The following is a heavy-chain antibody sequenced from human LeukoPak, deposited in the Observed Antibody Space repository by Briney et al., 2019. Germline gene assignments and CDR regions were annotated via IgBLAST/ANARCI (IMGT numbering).Heavy chain of an antibody. D-gene: IGHD4-11*01. Sequence: GGSLRLSCAASGFTFSSYSMNWVRQAPGKGLEWVSYISSSSSTIYYADSVKGRFTISRDNAENSLYLQMNSLRAEDTAVYYCASLDSIWDAFDIWGQGTMVTVSS. J-gene: IGHJ3*02. V-gene: IGHV3-48*01. CDR2: ISSSSSTI. CDR3: ASLDSIWDAFDI. CDR1: GFTFSSYS.